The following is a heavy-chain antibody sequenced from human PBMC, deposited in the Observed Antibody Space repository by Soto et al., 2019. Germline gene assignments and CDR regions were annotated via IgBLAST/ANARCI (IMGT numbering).Heavy chain of an antibody. Sequence: EVQLVESGGGLVQPGGSLRLSCAASGFTFSLYSMSWLSQAPGKGLEWVSYISRSSTGIHYADSVKGRFTISRDDVTNSMHLQMNSLRDGDTAVYYCARAVTWGLDVWGQGTTVSISS. CDR3: ARAVTWGLDV. J-gene: IGHJ6*01. V-gene: IGHV3-48*02. D-gene: IGHD3-10*01. CDR1: GFTFSLYS. CDR2: ISRSSTGI.